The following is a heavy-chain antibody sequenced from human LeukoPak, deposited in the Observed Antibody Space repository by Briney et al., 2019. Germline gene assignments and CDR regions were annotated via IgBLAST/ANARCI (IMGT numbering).Heavy chain of an antibody. D-gene: IGHD3-22*01. CDR3: ASPHDTSGHAFDI. V-gene: IGHV4-34*01. Sequence: PSETLSLTCAVYGGSFSGYYWSWILQPPGKGLEWIGEINHSGSTNYNPSLKSRVTISVDTSKNQFSLKLSSVTAADTAVYYCASPHDTSGHAFDIWGQGTMVTVSS. CDR1: GGSFSGYY. CDR2: INHSGST. J-gene: IGHJ3*02.